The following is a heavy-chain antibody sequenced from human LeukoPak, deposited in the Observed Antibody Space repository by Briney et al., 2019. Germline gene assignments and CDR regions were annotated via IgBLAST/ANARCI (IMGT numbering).Heavy chain of an antibody. CDR3: AKDFELRYYDFWSGRLFDY. V-gene: IGHV3-23*01. CDR1: GFTFSSYA. CDR2: ISGSGGST. D-gene: IGHD3-3*01. J-gene: IGHJ4*02. Sequence: GGSLRLSFAASGFTFSSYAMSWVGQATGKGLEWVSAISGSGGSTYYAESLNVRFTISRYNSTHTLYLQMNSLRAEDTAVYYSAKDFELRYYDFWSGRLFDYWGQGTLVTVSS.